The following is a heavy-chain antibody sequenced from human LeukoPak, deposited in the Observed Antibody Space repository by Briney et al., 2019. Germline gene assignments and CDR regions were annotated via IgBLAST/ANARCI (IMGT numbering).Heavy chain of an antibody. Sequence: ASVKVSCKVSGYTLTELSMHWVRQAPGKGLEWMGGFDPEDGGTIYAQKFQGRVTMTEDTSTDTAYMELSSLRSEDTAVYYCATAEDIVVAPDYWGQGTLVTVSS. CDR3: ATAEDIVVAPDY. D-gene: IGHD2-2*01. CDR2: FDPEDGGT. V-gene: IGHV1-24*01. CDR1: GYTLTELS. J-gene: IGHJ4*02.